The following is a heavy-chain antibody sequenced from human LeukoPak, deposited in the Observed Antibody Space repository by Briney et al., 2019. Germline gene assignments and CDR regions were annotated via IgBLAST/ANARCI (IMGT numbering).Heavy chain of an antibody. D-gene: IGHD1-26*01. CDR2: ISGSAAYT. Sequence: GGSLRLSCAASGFTFSSYAMSWVRQAPGKGLEWVSAISGSAAYTYYADSVKGRFTISRDNSKNTLYLQMNSLRAEDTAIYYFTVGFHGYYFDYWGQGTLVTVSS. J-gene: IGHJ4*02. CDR1: GFTFSSYA. CDR3: TVGFHGYYFDY. V-gene: IGHV3-23*01.